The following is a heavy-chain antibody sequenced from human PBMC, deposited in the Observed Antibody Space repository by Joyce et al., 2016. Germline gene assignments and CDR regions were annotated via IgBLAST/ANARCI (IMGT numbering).Heavy chain of an antibody. Sequence: QVQLQESGPGLVKPSETLSLTCSVSGGSISSSSYYWGWIRQPPGKTLEWIGNIYYGGSTYYNPSLKSRVTMDTSKIHFSLKLTSVTAADTAVYYCARTGHYYDFTGPFDLWGQEILVIVSS. CDR3: ARTGHYYDFTGPFDL. CDR1: GGSISSSSYY. V-gene: IGHV4-39*07. D-gene: IGHD3-22*01. J-gene: IGHJ5*02. CDR2: IYYGGST.